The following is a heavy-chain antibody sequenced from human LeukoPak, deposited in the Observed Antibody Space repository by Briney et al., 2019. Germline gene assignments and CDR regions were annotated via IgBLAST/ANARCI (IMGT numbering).Heavy chain of an antibody. CDR1: GFTVSSNY. D-gene: IGHD3-9*01. CDR3: ARAPKRILTGYYFDY. CDR2: IYSGGST. Sequence: GGSLRLSCAASGFTVSSNYMSWARQAPGKGLEWVSVIYSGGSTYYADSVKGRFTISRDNSKNTLYLQMNSLRAEDTAVYYCARAPKRILTGYYFDYWGQGTLVTVSS. J-gene: IGHJ4*02. V-gene: IGHV3-66*01.